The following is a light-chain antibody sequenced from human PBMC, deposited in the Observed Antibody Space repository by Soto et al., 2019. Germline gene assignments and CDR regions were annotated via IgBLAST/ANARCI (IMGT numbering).Light chain of an antibody. CDR3: SSYTTRSTLV. J-gene: IGLJ2*01. Sequence: QSALPQPASVSGSPGQSITISCTGTSSDVGAYDFVSWYQHYPGKAPQLVTFDVTHRPPGISDRFSGSKSANTASLTISGRQAEDESFYYCSSYTTRSTLVFVGGTKLTVL. CDR2: DVT. CDR1: SSDVGAYDF. V-gene: IGLV2-14*01.